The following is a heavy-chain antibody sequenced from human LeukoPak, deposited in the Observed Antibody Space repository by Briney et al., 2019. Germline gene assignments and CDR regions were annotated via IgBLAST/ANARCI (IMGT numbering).Heavy chain of an antibody. Sequence: PSETLSLTCAVYGGPFSNYYSSWIRQPPGKGPEWIGEINHSGSTNYNPSLKSRVTISVATSKSQFSLKLTSMIAADTAVYYCARGDPTIIPGPLGYWGQGTLVTVSP. V-gene: IGHV4-34*01. CDR2: INHSGST. CDR1: GGPFSNYY. CDR3: ARGDPTIIPGPLGY. J-gene: IGHJ4*02. D-gene: IGHD5-24*01.